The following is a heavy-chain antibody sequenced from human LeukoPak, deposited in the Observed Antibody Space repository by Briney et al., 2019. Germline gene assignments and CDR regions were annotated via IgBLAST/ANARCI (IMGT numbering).Heavy chain of an antibody. CDR3: VIWGDYDVLTSYYVPDY. V-gene: IGHV3-9*01. Sequence: GRSLRLSCAASGFTFDDHAMHWVRQAPGKGLEWVSGISWNSGSIGYADSLKGRFTTSRDNSKNTVFLQMNSLRHEDTAIYYCVIWGDYDVLTSYYVPDYWGQGTLVTVAS. J-gene: IGHJ4*02. CDR1: GFTFDDHA. D-gene: IGHD3-9*01. CDR2: ISWNSGSI.